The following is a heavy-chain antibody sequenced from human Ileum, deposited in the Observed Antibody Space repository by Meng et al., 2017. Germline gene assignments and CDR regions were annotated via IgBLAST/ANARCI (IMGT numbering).Heavy chain of an antibody. Sequence: SETLSLTCTVSGGSTSSYYWSWIRQSPGKGLEWIGYIHDSGSTNYNPSLKSRVTISQDTSKKQFSLMLNSVTAADTAVYFCTGGTGWFIDYWGQGTLVTVSS. D-gene: IGHD6-19*01. V-gene: IGHV4-59*01. CDR1: GGSTSSYY. CDR2: IHDSGST. J-gene: IGHJ4*02. CDR3: TGGTGWFIDY.